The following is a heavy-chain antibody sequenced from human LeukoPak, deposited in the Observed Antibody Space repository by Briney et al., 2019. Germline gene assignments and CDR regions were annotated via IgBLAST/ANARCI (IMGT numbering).Heavy chain of an antibody. J-gene: IGHJ4*02. CDR2: IYYTGDT. Sequence: SETLSLTCTVSGGSISSSSSYYWGWIRQPPGKGLEWIGSIYYTGDTYYNSSLKSRVTVSVDTSKNQFSLKLSPVTAADTALYYCARLRGYTDGNPGYWGQGSLVTVSS. CDR1: GGSISSSSSYY. D-gene: IGHD5-12*01. V-gene: IGHV4-39*01. CDR3: ARLRGYTDGNPGY.